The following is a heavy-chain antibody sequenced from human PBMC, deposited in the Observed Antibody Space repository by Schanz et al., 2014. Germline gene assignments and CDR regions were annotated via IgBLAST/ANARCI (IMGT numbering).Heavy chain of an antibody. CDR2: IGNGGDTI. CDR1: GFTLSSNS. V-gene: IGHV3-48*04. D-gene: IGHD3-10*01. CDR3: ARIGDSVIDY. Sequence: VRLVESGGGVVQPGRSLRLSCAASGFTLSSNSMNWVRQAPGKGLEWISYIGNGGDTIYYADSVKGRFTISRDNSKNSMYLQMNSLRAEDTAVYYCARIGDSVIDYWAQGTLVAVSS. J-gene: IGHJ4*02.